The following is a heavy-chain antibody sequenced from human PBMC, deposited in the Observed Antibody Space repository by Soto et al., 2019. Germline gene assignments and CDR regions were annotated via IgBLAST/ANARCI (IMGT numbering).Heavy chain of an antibody. CDR3: SKDPNGYHVGAFDS. D-gene: IGHD2-8*01. Sequence: EVQLLESGGGLVQPGGSLRISGAASAFTFRTYAMTWVRQAPGKGLEWVSSISVGGGASYHTDAVQGRFTISRDSSKNTMYLQMNSLRPEDAAIYYCSKDPNGYHVGAFDSWGQRTMVSVSS. CDR2: ISVGGGAS. V-gene: IGHV3-23*01. J-gene: IGHJ3*02. CDR1: AFTFRTYA.